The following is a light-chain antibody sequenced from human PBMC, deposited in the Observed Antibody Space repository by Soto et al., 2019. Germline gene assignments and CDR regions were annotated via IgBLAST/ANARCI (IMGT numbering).Light chain of an antibody. J-gene: IGKJ4*01. CDR1: QSVTSN. CDR2: DIS. CDR3: QQYNDWPLT. V-gene: IGKV3D-15*01. Sequence: EIVMTQSPATLSVSPGERANLSCRASQSVTSNLAWYQQKPGQAPSLLIYDISARATGIPTRFSGSGSGTEFTLTISSLQSEEFAVYYCQQYNDWPLTFGGGTKVEIK.